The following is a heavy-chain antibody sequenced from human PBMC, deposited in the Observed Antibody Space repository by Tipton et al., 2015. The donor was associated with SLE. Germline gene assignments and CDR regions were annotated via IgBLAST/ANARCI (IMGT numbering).Heavy chain of an antibody. CDR1: GGSISSSSYY. D-gene: IGHD1-26*01. Sequence: TLSLTCTVSGGSISSSSYYWTWIRQPPGKGLEWIGSIHYSGTTYYNPSLKSRITISVDTSKNQFSLKLTSVTAADTAVYYCARTLGAIAHTVYDAFDIWGQGKMVTVSS. J-gene: IGHJ3*02. CDR3: ARTLGAIAHTVYDAFDI. CDR2: IHYSGTT. V-gene: IGHV4-39*07.